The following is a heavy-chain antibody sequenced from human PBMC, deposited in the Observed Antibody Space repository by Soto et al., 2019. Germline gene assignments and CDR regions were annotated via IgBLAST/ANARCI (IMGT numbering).Heavy chain of an antibody. CDR2: INHSGST. V-gene: IGHV4-34*01. D-gene: IGHD6-6*01. CDR1: GGSFSGYY. Sequence: QVQLQQWGAGLLKPSETLSLTCAVYGGSFSGYYWTWIRQPPGKGLEWIGEINHSGSTNYNPSLKSRVTISVDTSKNQFSLKLSSVTAADTAVYYCVREGGQLVGRGHFDYWGQGTLVTVSS. CDR3: VREGGQLVGRGHFDY. J-gene: IGHJ4*02.